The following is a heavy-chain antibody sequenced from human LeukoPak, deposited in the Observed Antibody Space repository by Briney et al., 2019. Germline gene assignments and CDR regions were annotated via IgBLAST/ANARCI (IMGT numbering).Heavy chain of an antibody. V-gene: IGHV3-7*01. CDR2: IKQDESEK. Sequence: GGSLRLSCAASGFTFSNSWMSWVRQAPGKGLEWVANIKQDESEKNYVDSVKGRFTISRDNAKNSLYLQMNSLRVEDTAVYYCVRDETWNFGLSWYDDYDIWGQGTMVTVSS. CDR3: VRDETWNFGLSWYDDYDI. D-gene: IGHD1-7*01. CDR1: GFTFSNSW. J-gene: IGHJ3*02.